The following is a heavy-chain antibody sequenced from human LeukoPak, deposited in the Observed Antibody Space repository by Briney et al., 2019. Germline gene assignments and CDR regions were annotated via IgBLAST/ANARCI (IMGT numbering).Heavy chain of an antibody. J-gene: IGHJ2*01. CDR2: ISHSGST. CDR1: TGSFSDYY. D-gene: IGHD3-9*01. CDR3: ARGVGYDILTGPGYFDL. Sequence: SETLSLTCAVYTGSFSDYYWSWIRQPPGMGLGWIGKISHSGSTNYNPSLKSRVSISVDTSKNQFSLKLSSLNAADTAVYYCARGVGYDILTGPGYFDLWGRGTLVTVSS. V-gene: IGHV4-34*01.